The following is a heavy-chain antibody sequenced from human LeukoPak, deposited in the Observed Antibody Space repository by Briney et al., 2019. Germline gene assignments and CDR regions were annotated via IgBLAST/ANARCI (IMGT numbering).Heavy chain of an antibody. V-gene: IGHV1-18*01. CDR3: ARKIVGVYSYDY. CDR2: INTNSGNT. J-gene: IGHJ4*02. Sequence: GASVTVSCTASGYTFTNYGITWVRQAPGQGLEYLGWINTNSGNTYYAQKLQDRVAMTTDTSTSTAYMELRSLRSDDTAVYYCARKIVGVYSYDYWGQGTLVTVSS. CDR1: GYTFTNYG. D-gene: IGHD1-26*01.